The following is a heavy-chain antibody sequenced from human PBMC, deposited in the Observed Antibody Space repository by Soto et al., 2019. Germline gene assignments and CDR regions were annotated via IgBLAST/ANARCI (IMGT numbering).Heavy chain of an antibody. CDR3: VRPYCGTNSCHDWFDP. V-gene: IGHV1-2*02. CDR1: GYIFIDYY. CDR2: INPNSGGT. Sequence: ASMKVSCKASGYIFIDYYINWVRPAPGQGLEWMGWINPNSGGTKYAEQFQGRVTMTTDTSITTAYMELSGLRSDDTAVYYCVRPYCGTNSCHDWFDPWGQGTPVTVSS. J-gene: IGHJ5*02. D-gene: IGHD2-21*01.